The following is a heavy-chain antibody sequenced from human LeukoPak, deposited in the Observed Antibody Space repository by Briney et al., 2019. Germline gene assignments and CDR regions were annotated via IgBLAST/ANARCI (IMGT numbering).Heavy chain of an antibody. J-gene: IGHJ4*02. CDR1: GGTFSSYA. V-gene: IGHV1-69*05. D-gene: IGHD6-13*01. CDR3: ARARVGYSSSWYAESDY. Sequence: VASVKVSCKASGGTFSSYAIGWVRQAPGQGLEWMGGIIPIFGTANYAQKFQGRVTITTDESTSTAYMELSRLRSEDTAVYYCARARVGYSSSWYAESDYWGQRTLVTVSS. CDR2: IIPIFGTA.